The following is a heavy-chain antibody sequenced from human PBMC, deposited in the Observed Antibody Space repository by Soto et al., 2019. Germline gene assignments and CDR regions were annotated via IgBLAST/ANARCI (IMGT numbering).Heavy chain of an antibody. D-gene: IGHD6-6*01. J-gene: IGHJ4*02. Sequence: EVELVESGGGLVQPGGSLRLSCAASGFTLSNYAMSWVRQAPGKGLEWVSTISASGITTFYSESVRGRLTVSRDNSNNSLYLEMINLRRDDTAICYCAKGGARPDRSLVSWGQGSLVAVSS. CDR2: ISASGITT. CDR3: AKGGARPDRSLVS. V-gene: IGHV3-23*04. CDR1: GFTLSNYA.